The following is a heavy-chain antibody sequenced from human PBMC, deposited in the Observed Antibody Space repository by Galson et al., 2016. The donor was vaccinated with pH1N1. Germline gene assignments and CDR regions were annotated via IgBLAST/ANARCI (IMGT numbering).Heavy chain of an antibody. J-gene: IGHJ5*02. V-gene: IGHV3-21*01. CDR3: WLDP. CDR1: GFTFSSYS. Sequence: SLRLSCAASGFTFSSYSMNWVRQAPGKGLEWVSSISSSSSYIYNADSVKGRFTISRDNAKNSLYLQMNSLRAEDYGELGKWLDPWGQGTLVTVSP. D-gene: IGHD4-17*01. CDR2: ISSSSSYI.